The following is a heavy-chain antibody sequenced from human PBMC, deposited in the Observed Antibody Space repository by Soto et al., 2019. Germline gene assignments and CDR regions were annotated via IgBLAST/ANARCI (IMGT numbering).Heavy chain of an antibody. CDR1: GFTFSSYA. V-gene: IGHV3-30-3*01. J-gene: IGHJ6*02. Sequence: QVQLVESGGGVVQPGRSLRLSCAASGFTFSSYAMHWVRQAPGKGLEWVAVISYDGSNKYYADSVKGRFTISRDNSKNTLYLQMNSLRAEDTAVYYCARDIGAGGYDSSGYYYGMNVWGQGTTVTVSS. CDR3: ARDIGAGGYDSSGYYYGMNV. D-gene: IGHD3-22*01. CDR2: ISYDGSNK.